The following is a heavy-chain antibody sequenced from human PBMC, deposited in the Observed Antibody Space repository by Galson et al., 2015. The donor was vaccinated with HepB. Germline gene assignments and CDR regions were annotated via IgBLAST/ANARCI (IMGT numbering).Heavy chain of an antibody. J-gene: IGHJ4*02. CDR3: ARPRYCSSATCTAAFDY. D-gene: IGHD2-2*01. CDR2: IYYGGSGTT. V-gene: IGHV4-39*01. CDR1: GGSIVSSSHY. Sequence: SETLSLTCTVSGGSIVSSSHYWGWIRQPPGKALEWIGRIYYGGSGTTLYNPSLRSRVTISVDPSKNQFSLELKSVTAADTAVYYCARPRYCSSATCTAAFDYWGQGTLVTVSS.